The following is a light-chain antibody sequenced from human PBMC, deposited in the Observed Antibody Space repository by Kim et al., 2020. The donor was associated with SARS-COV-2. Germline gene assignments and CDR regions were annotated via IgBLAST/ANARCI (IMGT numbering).Light chain of an antibody. CDR1: SSNVGGHRY. V-gene: IGLV2-14*03. Sequence: AISISCTATSSNVGGHRYVSLYQQHPSTAPTLLMFAVSNPPAGVSDRFSGSQSPNSAAMTSSPLPPEDEAKICSCAFTTRKTLVFGGGTQLTVL. CDR2: AVS. J-gene: IGLJ3*02. CDR3: CAFTTRKTLV.